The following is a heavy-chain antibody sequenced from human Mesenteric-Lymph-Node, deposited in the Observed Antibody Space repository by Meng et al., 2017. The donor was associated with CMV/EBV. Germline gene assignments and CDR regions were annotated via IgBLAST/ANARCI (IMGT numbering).Heavy chain of an antibody. CDR2: IFYTGST. J-gene: IGHJ4*02. D-gene: IGHD3-10*01. V-gene: IGHV4-30-2*01. CDR3: ANDYGSGSYRFDY. Sequence: VSVVPVRNGDPSCRWVRQPPGSGLVLLGYIFYTGSTYYNPSLKGRVTMSMDRSKNQFSLKLTSVTAADTAVYYCANDYGSGSYRFDYWGQGTLVTVSS. CDR1: VVPVRNGDPS.